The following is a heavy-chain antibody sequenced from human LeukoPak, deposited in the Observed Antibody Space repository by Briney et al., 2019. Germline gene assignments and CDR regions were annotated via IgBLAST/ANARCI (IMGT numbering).Heavy chain of an antibody. Sequence: PSETLSLTCAVYGGSFSGYYWSWIRQPPGKGLEWIGEINHRGSTNYNPSLKSRVTISVDTSKNQFSLKLSSVTAADTAVYYCARGRRGSGKGFFDYWGQGTLVTVSS. V-gene: IGHV4-34*01. CDR1: GGSFSGYY. CDR2: INHRGST. D-gene: IGHD3-10*01. CDR3: ARGRRGSGKGFFDY. J-gene: IGHJ4*02.